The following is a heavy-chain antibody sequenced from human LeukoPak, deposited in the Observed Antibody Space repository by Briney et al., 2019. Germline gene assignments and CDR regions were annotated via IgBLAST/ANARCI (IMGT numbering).Heavy chain of an antibody. J-gene: IGHJ4*02. D-gene: IGHD3-22*01. CDR1: GFTLSSYS. V-gene: IGHV3-48*01. CDR3: ARGGSYYYDSSGYYFGSS. Sequence: GGSLRLSCAASGFTLSSYSMNWVRQAPGKGLEWVSYISSSSSTIYYADSAKGRFTISRDNAKNSLYLQMNSLRAEDTAVYYCARGGSYYYDSSGYYFGSSGGQGTLVTVSS. CDR2: ISSSSSTI.